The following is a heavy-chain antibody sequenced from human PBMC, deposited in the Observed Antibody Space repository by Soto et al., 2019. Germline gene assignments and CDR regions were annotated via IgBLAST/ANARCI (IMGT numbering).Heavy chain of an antibody. CDR1: GFSLSTSGMR. V-gene: IGHV2-70*04. J-gene: IGHJ6*02. D-gene: IGHD5-12*01. CDR2: VGWGDGK. CDR3: AREYSRYETPYYIMDV. Sequence: SGPTLVNPTQIITLPCTFSGFSLSTSGMRVRWIRQRPGKALGWLARVGWGDGKFYSTSLKTRLTISKDTSNNQVVLTMTNMDPMDTATYYCAREYSRYETPYYIMDVWGQGTTVPGSS.